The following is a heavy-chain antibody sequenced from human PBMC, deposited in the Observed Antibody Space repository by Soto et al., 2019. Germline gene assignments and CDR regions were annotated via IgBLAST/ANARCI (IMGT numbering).Heavy chain of an antibody. CDR3: ARVCGGDCHYGMDV. Sequence: QVQLQESGPGLVKPSQTLSLTCTVSGGSISSGGYYWSWIRQHPGKRLEWIGYIYYSGSTYYNPSIKSRVTISVDTSKNQFSLKLSSVTAADTAVYYCARVCGGDCHYGMDVWGQGTTVTVSS. V-gene: IGHV4-31*03. CDR1: GGSISSGGYY. D-gene: IGHD2-21*02. CDR2: IYYSGST. J-gene: IGHJ6*02.